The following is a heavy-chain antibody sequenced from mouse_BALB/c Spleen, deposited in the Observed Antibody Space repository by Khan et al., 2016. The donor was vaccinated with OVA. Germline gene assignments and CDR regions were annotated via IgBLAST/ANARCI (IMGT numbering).Heavy chain of an antibody. CDR3: TRGGYGGFAY. D-gene: IGHD3-1*01. V-gene: IGHV1S81*02. J-gene: IGHJ3*01. Sequence: QIQLQQSGAELVKPGASVKLSCKASGYAFTNYQMYWVKQRPGQGLEWIGEINPSNGGTNFNEKFKSKATLTVDKSSSTAYMQLSSLTSEDSAVSYCTRGGYGGFAYWGQGTLVTVSA. CDR2: INPSNGGT. CDR1: GYAFTNYQ.